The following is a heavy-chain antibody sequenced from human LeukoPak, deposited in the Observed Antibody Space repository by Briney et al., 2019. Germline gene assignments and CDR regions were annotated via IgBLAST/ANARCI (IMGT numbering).Heavy chain of an antibody. Sequence: SETLSLTCTVSGGSISSYYWSWIRQPPGKGLEWIGYIYHSGSTYYNPSLKSRVTISVDRSKNQFSLKLSSVTAADTAVYYCARASPRGSYYPVPDAFDIWGQGTMVTVSS. D-gene: IGHD1-26*01. V-gene: IGHV4-59*12. J-gene: IGHJ3*02. CDR1: GGSISSYY. CDR3: ARASPRGSYYPVPDAFDI. CDR2: IYHSGST.